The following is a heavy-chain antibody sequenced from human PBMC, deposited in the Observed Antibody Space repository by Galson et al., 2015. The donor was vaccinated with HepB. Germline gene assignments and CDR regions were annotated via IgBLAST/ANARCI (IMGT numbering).Heavy chain of an antibody. CDR1: GGPFSSYA. CDR3: ARVGYSGYDVSWFDP. J-gene: IGHJ5*02. CDR2: SIPIFGTA. D-gene: IGHD5-12*01. Sequence: SVKVSCKASGGPFSSYAISWVRQAPGQGLEWMGGSIPIFGTANYAQKFQGRVTITADESTSTAYMELSSLGPEDTAVYYCARVGYSGYDVSWFDPWGQGTLVTVSS. V-gene: IGHV1-69*13.